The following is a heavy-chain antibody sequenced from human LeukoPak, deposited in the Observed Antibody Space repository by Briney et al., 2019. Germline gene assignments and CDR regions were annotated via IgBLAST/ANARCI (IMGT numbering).Heavy chain of an antibody. D-gene: IGHD3-22*01. CDR2: INHSGST. CDR3: ARSSYYDSSGYSNFDY. CDR1: GGSFSGYY. Sequence: SETLSLTCAVYGGSFSGYYWSWIRQPPGKGLEWIGEINHSGSTNYDPSLKSRVTISVDTSKNQFSLKLSSVTAADTAVYYCARSSYYDSSGYSNFDYWGQGTLVTVSS. V-gene: IGHV4-34*01. J-gene: IGHJ4*02.